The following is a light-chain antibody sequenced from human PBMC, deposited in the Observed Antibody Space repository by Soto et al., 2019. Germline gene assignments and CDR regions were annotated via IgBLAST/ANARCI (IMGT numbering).Light chain of an antibody. CDR2: SSD. Sequence: QLVLTQPPSASATPGQRVTISCSGSSSNIARRSVYWYQQLPGTAPKLLMYSSDLRPSGVPDRFSGSKSGTTASLAISGVQSEDESDYYGSTWDDSLNGWVFGGGTKLTVL. CDR3: STWDDSLNGWV. J-gene: IGLJ3*02. CDR1: SSNIARRS. V-gene: IGLV1-44*01.